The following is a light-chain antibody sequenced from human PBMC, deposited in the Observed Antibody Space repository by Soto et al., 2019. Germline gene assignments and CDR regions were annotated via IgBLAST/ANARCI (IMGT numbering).Light chain of an antibody. J-gene: IGKJ1*01. CDR2: KTS. V-gene: IGKV1-5*03. Sequence: DIHMTQSPSTLSASVGDRFTITCRASQSISIWLAWYQQKPGKAPNLLIYKTSSLETGVPSRFSGSGSGTEFTLTISSLQPDDFATYYCQHWNDYSWTFGKGTKVEVK. CDR3: QHWNDYSWT. CDR1: QSISIW.